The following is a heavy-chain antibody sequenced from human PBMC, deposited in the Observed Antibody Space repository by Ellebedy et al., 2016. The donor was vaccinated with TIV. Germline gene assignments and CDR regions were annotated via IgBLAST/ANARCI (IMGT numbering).Heavy chain of an antibody. CDR3: ARDDYGDYDQPSSFDY. V-gene: IGHV3-7*04. CDR1: GFTFSSYW. D-gene: IGHD4-17*01. CDR2: IKQDGSEK. Sequence: GESLKISCAASGFTFSSYWMSWVRQAPGKGLEWVANIKQDGSEKYYVDSVKGRFTISRDNAKNSLYLQMNSLRAEDTAVYYCARDDYGDYDQPSSFDYWGQGTLVTVSS. J-gene: IGHJ4*02.